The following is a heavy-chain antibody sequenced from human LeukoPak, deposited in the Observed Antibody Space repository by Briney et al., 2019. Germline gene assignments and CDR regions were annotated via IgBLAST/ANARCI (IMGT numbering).Heavy chain of an antibody. CDR3: ARAGAPPGSSSWYYFDY. J-gene: IGHJ4*02. V-gene: IGHV3-21*01. CDR1: GFTFSSYS. Sequence: GGSLRLSCAASGFTFSSYSMNWVRQAPGKGLEWVSSISSSSSYIYYADSVKGRFTISRDNAKNSLYLQMNSLRAEDTAVYYYARAGAPPGSSSWYYFDYWGQGTLVTVSS. CDR2: ISSSSSYI. D-gene: IGHD6-13*01.